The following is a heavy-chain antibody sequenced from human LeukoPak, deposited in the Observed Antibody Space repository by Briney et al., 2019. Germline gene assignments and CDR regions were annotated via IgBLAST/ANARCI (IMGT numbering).Heavy chain of an antibody. CDR2: IYYSGST. J-gene: IGHJ4*02. V-gene: IGHV4-39*07. CDR3: ARMGKGWSSPFDY. D-gene: IGHD3-3*01. CDR1: GGSISSSSYY. Sequence: SETLSITCTVSGGSISSSSYYWGWIRQPPGKGLEWIGSIYYSGSTYYNPSLKSRVTISVDTSKNQFSLKLSSVTAADTAVYYCARMGKGWSSPFDYWGQGTLVTVSS.